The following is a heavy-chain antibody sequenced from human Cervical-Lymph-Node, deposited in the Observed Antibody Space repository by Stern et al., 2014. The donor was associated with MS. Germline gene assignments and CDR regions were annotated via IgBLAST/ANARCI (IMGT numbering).Heavy chain of an antibody. Sequence: QVQLQASGPGPGKPSQTLSLTCTVSGGSITSGSYYWSWIRQSAEKRLEWIGLIYTLGRTSYNPSLRRRGTLPINASTNQFFLNLSSVTAADTAVYFCARGSSLITTFGVPLWGRGTLVAVSS. V-gene: IGHV4-61*02. J-gene: IGHJ2*01. CDR2: IYTLGRT. CDR1: GGSITSGSYY. D-gene: IGHD3-3*01. CDR3: ARGSSLITTFGVPL.